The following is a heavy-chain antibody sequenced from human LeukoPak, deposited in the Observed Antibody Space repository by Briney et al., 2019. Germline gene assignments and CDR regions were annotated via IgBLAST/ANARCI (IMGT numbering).Heavy chain of an antibody. Sequence: PSETLSLTCVVYGGSFSGYYWSWIRQPPGKGLEWIGEINHSGSTNYNPSLKSRVTISVDTSKNQFSLKLSSVTAADTAVYYCARGIVVVPAAISLSRPGARFDYWGQGTLVTVSS. D-gene: IGHD2-2*02. CDR2: INHSGST. V-gene: IGHV4-34*01. CDR3: ARGIVVVPAAISLSRPGARFDY. CDR1: GGSFSGYY. J-gene: IGHJ4*02.